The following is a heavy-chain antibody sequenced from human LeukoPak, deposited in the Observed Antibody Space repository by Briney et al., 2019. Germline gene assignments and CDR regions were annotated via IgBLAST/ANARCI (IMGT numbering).Heavy chain of an antibody. D-gene: IGHD3-22*01. CDR2: ISGSGHNT. Sequence: GGSLRLSCAASGFTFSDYAMSWVRQGPGKGLQWVSVISGSGHNTYYSDSVKGRFTISRDNSKNTLYLQMNSLRAEDTAVYYCARAGGRRLRANYDSSGYYEPFDYWVQGTLVTVSS. V-gene: IGHV3-23*01. J-gene: IGHJ4*02. CDR3: ARAGGRRLRANYDSSGYYEPFDY. CDR1: GFTFSDYA.